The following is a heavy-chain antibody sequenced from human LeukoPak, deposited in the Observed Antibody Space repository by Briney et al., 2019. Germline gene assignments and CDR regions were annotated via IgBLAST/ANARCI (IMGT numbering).Heavy chain of an antibody. Sequence: PGGSLRLSCAASGFTFSDYYMSWIRPAPGKGLEWVSYISSSGSTIYYADSVKGRFTISRDNAKNSLYLQMNSLRAEDTAVYYCARVPYGGNSYYYYMDVWGKGTTVTVSS. J-gene: IGHJ6*03. CDR1: GFTFSDYY. D-gene: IGHD4-23*01. CDR3: ARVPYGGNSYYYYMDV. CDR2: ISSSGSTI. V-gene: IGHV3-11*04.